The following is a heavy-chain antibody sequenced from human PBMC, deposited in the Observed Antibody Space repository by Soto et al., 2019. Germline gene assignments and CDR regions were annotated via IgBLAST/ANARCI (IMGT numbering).Heavy chain of an antibody. J-gene: IGHJ6*02. Sequence: ASVKVSCKASGYTFTSYYMHWVRQAPGQGLEWMGWINPNSGGTNYSQKFQGRVTISADKSTSTAYMELSSLRSEDTAVYYCARDSGRSDVVPAALSAMDCWGQGTTVTVAS. CDR1: GYTFTSYY. V-gene: IGHV1-2*02. CDR2: INPNSGGT. D-gene: IGHD2-2*01. CDR3: ARDSGRSDVVPAALSAMDC.